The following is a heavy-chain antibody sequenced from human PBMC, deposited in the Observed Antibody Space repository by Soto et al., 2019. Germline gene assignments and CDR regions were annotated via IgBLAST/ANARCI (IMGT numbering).Heavy chain of an antibody. V-gene: IGHV3-74*01. J-gene: IGHJ4*02. CDR3: ARGGFSGSGSYIQGDY. CDR1: GFTFSSYW. D-gene: IGHD3-10*01. CDR2: IKSDGSSI. Sequence: EVQLVESGGGLVQPGGSLRLSCAASGFTFSSYWMHWVRQAPGKGLVWVSRIKSDGSSISYADSVKGRFTISRDNAKNTLYLQMNSLRAEDTAVYYGARGGFSGSGSYIQGDYWGQGTLVTVSS.